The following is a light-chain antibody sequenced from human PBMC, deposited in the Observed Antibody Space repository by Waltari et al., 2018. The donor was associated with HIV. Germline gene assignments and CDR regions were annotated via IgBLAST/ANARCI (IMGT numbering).Light chain of an antibody. V-gene: IGLV7-43*01. CDR1: TGAVPRCYY. Sequence: QTVLTQEPSLTVSPGGPVTLTCSSSTGAVPRCYYPNWFQQKPGQAPRVLIYSTSNKHAWTPARFSGSRLGGKAALTLSGVQPEDEAEYYCLLYYGGAYVFGTGTKVTVL. CDR3: LLYYGGAYV. CDR2: STS. J-gene: IGLJ1*01.